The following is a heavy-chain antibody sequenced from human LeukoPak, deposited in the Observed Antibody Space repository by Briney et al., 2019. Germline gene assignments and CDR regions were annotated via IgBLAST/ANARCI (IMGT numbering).Heavy chain of an antibody. CDR2: INHSRGT. Sequence: GSLRLSCAASGFTFSSYSMNWVRQPPGKGLEWIGEINHSRGTNYNPSLKSRVTISVDTSKNQFSLNLSSVTAADTAVYYCARAGRSGGMYWGQGTLVTVSS. J-gene: IGHJ4*02. V-gene: IGHV4-34*01. CDR3: ARAGRSGGMY. D-gene: IGHD2-15*01. CDR1: GFTFSSYS.